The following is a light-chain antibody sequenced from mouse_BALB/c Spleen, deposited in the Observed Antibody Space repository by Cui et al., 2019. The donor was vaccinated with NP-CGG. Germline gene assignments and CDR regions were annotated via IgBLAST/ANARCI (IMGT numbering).Light chain of an antibody. CDR1: TGAVTTSNY. V-gene: IGLV1*01. CDR2: GTN. J-gene: IGLJ1*01. CDR3: ALWYSNHWV. Sequence: QAVLTQESALTTSPGETVTLTCRSSTGAVTTSNYANWVQEKPDHLFTGLIGGTNNRAPGVPARFSGSLIGDKAALIIRGAQTEDEAIYFCALWYSNHWVFGGGTKLTVL.